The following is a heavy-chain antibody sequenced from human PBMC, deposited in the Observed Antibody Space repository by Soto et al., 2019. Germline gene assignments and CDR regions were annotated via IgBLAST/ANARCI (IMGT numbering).Heavy chain of an antibody. CDR2: FNPTSGST. CDR1: GYTFINYY. Sequence: GASVKVSCKASGYTFINYYIHWVRQAPGQGLEWMGIFNPTSGSTNYAQKFQGRVTLTMDTSTRTVYMELSSLRFDDTAVYYCARDFRAAAGPTDYWGQGTLVTVSS. V-gene: IGHV1-46*01. J-gene: IGHJ4*02. D-gene: IGHD6-13*01. CDR3: ARDFRAAAGPTDY.